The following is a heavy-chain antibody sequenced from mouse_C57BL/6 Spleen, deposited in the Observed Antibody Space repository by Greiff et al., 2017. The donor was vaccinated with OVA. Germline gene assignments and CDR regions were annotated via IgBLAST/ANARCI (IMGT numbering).Heavy chain of an antibody. CDR2: ISYDGSN. J-gene: IGHJ2*01. CDR1: GYSITSGYY. V-gene: IGHV3-6*01. CDR3: ARLGGYYFDY. Sequence: EVKLLESGPGLVKPSQSLSLTCSVTGYSITSGYYWNWIRQSPGNKLEWMGFISYDGSNKYNPSLKNRISITRDKSKNQLFLKLNSVTTEDTATYYCARLGGYYFDYWGQGTTLTVSS.